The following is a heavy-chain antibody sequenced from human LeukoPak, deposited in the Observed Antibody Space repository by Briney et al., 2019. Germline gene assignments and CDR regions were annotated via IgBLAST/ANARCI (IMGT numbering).Heavy chain of an antibody. D-gene: IGHD6-6*01. CDR1: GVTFSGYA. V-gene: IGHV3-23*01. CDR3: AKSWQLVYYFDY. Sequence: GGSPRLSCAASGVTFSGYAMSWGRQAPGKGLEWVSAISVSGGSTYYADSVKGRFNISRDNSKNTLYLQMNSLRAEHTAVYYCAKSWQLVYYFDYWGQGTLVTVSS. CDR2: ISVSGGST. J-gene: IGHJ4*02.